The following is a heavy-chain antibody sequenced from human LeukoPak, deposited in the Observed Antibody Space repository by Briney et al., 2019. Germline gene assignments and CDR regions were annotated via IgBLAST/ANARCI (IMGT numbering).Heavy chain of an antibody. CDR1: GGSIITTHW. CDR3: AREGDYYGPGSHYGGAFDP. D-gene: IGHD3-10*01. V-gene: IGHV4-4*02. J-gene: IGHJ5*02. Sequence: SETLSLTCAVSGGSIITTHWWNWVRQPPGKGLEWIGEIYHSGRTNYNPSLESRVTISVDKSKNHLSLKLTSVTAADTAVYYCAREGDYYGPGSHYGGAFDPWGQGTLVTVSS. CDR2: IYHSGRT.